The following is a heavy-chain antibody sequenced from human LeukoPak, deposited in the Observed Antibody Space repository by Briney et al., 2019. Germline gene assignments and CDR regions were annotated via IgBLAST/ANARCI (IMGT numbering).Heavy chain of an antibody. CDR2: IDWDDDK. J-gene: IGHJ3*02. CDR3: ARIPMTLNASDI. D-gene: IGHD2-21*02. CDR1: GFSLSTSGMR. V-gene: IGHV2-70*04. Sequence: SGPALVKPTQTLTLTCTFSGFSLSTSGMRVSWIRQPPGKALEWLARIDWDDDKFYSTSLKTRLTISKDTSKNQVVLTMTNMDPVDTATYYCARIPMTLNASDIWGQGTMVTVSS.